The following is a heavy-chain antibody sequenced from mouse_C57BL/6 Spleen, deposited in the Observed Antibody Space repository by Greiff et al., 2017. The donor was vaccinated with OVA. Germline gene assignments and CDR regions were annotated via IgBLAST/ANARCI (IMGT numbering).Heavy chain of an antibody. CDR2: IRNKANGYTT. CDR3: ARYPLHAMDY. V-gene: IGHV7-3*01. J-gene: IGHJ4*01. Sequence: EVQGVESGGGLVQPGGSLSLSCAASGFTFTDYYMSWVRQPPGKALEWLGFIRNKANGYTTEYSASVKCRFTISRDNSQSILYLQMNALRAEDSATYYCARYPLHAMDYWGQGTSVTVSS. CDR1: GFTFTDYY.